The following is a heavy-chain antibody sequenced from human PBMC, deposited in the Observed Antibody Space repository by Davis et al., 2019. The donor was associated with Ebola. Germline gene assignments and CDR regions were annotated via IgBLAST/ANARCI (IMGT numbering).Heavy chain of an antibody. CDR3: ARSYGAAPFDY. D-gene: IGHD4/OR15-4a*01. V-gene: IGHV4-59*08. CDR2: IYYSGST. CDR1: GGSTSPYY. J-gene: IGHJ4*02. Sequence: MPSQSLSLTCPLSGGSTSPYYLSWIRQPPGQGLEWIGYIYYSGSTKYNLSLKGRVAISVDTSKNQFSLKLSSVTAADTAVYYCARSYGAAPFDYWGQGTLVTVSS.